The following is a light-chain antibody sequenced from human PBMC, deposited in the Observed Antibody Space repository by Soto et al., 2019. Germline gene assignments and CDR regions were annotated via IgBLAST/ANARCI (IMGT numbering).Light chain of an antibody. CDR3: QSYDSSLSGGV. J-gene: IGLJ3*02. CDR1: SSNIGALYD. V-gene: IGLV1-40*01. CDR2: GNT. Sequence: QAVVTQPPSVSGAPGQRVTISCTGSSSNIGALYDVHWYQQLPGTAPKLLIFGNTNRPSGVPDRFSGSKSGTSASLAITGLQAEDEADYYCQSYDSSLSGGVFGGGTKLTVL.